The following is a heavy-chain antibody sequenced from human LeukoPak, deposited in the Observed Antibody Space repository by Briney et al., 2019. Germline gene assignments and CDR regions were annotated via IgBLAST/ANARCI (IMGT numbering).Heavy chain of an antibody. Sequence: GGSLRLSCAASGFTVSSYSMHWVRQAPGKGLDFVSAISANGRSTYYASSVKGRFTISRDNSKNTLCLQMGSLRAEDLAVYYCARVGLGSGFDYWGQGTLVTVSS. CDR2: ISANGRST. D-gene: IGHD1-26*01. V-gene: IGHV3-64*01. J-gene: IGHJ4*02. CDR3: ARVGLGSGFDY. CDR1: GFTVSSYS.